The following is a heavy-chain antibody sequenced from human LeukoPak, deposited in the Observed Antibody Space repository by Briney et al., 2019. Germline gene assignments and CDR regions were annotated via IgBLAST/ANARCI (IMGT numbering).Heavy chain of an antibody. J-gene: IGHJ4*02. CDR2: IYYSGST. D-gene: IGHD1-26*01. Sequence: SETLSLTCTVSGGSISSGGYYWGWIRQPPGKGLEWIGSIYYSGSTYYNPSLKSRVTISVDTSKNQFSLKLSSVTAADTAVYYCARPPGTKADEWELPTRFDYWGQGTLVTVSS. CDR1: GGSISSGGYY. V-gene: IGHV4-39*01. CDR3: ARPPGTKADEWELPTRFDY.